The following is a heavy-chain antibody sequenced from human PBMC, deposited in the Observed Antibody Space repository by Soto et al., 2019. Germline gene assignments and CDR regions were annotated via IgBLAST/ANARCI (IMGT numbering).Heavy chain of an antibody. Sequence: QVQLQESGPGLVKPSETLSLTCTVSGGSISSYYWSWIRQPPGKGLEWIGYIYYSGSPNYNPSLTSRVTISVDTSKNQFSLKLSSVTAADTAVYYCARVNGIAAAGTKRVDWFDPWGQGTLVTVSS. CDR3: ARVNGIAAAGTKRVDWFDP. J-gene: IGHJ5*02. CDR1: GGSISSYY. D-gene: IGHD6-13*01. V-gene: IGHV4-59*01. CDR2: IYYSGSP.